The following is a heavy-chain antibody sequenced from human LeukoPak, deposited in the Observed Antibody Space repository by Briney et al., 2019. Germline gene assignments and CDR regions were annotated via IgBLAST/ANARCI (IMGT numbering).Heavy chain of an antibody. CDR2: ISVYNGNT. J-gene: IGHJ4*02. D-gene: IGHD3-10*01. Sequence: ASVKVSCKASGYTFASHGITWVRQAPGQGLEWMGLISVYNGNTNYAQKVQARVTMTTDTSTSTAYMELRSLRSDDTAVYYCARGPHDYYGSGGPFDYWGQGTLVTVSS. V-gene: IGHV1-18*01. CDR1: GYTFASHG. CDR3: ARGPHDYYGSGGPFDY.